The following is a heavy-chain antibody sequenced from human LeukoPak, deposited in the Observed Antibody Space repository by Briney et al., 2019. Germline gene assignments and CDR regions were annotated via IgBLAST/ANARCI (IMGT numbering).Heavy chain of an antibody. Sequence: PGGSLRLSCAASGFTFSSYSMNWVRQAPGKGLEWVSSISSSSSYIYYADSVKGRFTISRDNAKNSLYLQMNSLRAEDTAVYYCARGGGSGWPSYYYGMDVWGQGTTVTVSS. V-gene: IGHV3-21*01. CDR2: ISSSSSYI. J-gene: IGHJ6*02. CDR1: GFTFSSYS. CDR3: ARGGGSGWPSYYYGMDV. D-gene: IGHD6-19*01.